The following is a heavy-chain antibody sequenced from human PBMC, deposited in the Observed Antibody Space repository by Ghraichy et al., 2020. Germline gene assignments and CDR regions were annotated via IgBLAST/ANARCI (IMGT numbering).Heavy chain of an antibody. V-gene: IGHV3-48*01. CDR1: GFTFSSYS. CDR3: ARDSGVDFGYYYYGMDV. J-gene: IGHJ6*02. D-gene: IGHD3-10*01. CDR2: ISSSSSTI. Sequence: GGSLRLSCAASGFTFSSYSMNWVRQAPGKGLEWVSYISSSSSTIYYADSVKGRFTISRDNAKNSLYLQMNSLRAEDTAVYYCARDSGVDFGYYYYGMDVWGQGTTVTVSS.